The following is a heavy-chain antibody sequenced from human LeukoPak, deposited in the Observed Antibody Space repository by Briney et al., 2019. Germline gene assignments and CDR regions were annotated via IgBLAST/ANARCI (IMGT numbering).Heavy chain of an antibody. J-gene: IGHJ4*02. Sequence: SETLSLTCTVSGGSISSYYWSWIRQPPGKGLEWIGYIYYSGSTNYNPSLKSRVTISVDTSKNQFSLKLSSVTAADTAVYYCARDSSGSYYNWGQGTLVTVSS. CDR1: GGSISSYY. CDR2: IYYSGST. CDR3: ARDSSGSYYN. V-gene: IGHV4-59*01. D-gene: IGHD1-26*01.